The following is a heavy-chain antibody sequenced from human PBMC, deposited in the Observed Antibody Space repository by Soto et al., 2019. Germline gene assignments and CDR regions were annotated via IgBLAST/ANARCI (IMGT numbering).Heavy chain of an antibody. V-gene: IGHV3-74*01. CDR1: GFTFSSYW. CDR2: INSDGSST. CDR3: ARSAVLSLGDYYYYYGMDV. D-gene: IGHD3-22*01. Sequence: LRLSCAASGFTFSSYWMHWVRQSPGKGLVWVSRINSDGSSTSYADSVKGRFTISRDNAKNMLYLQMNSLRAEDTAVYYCARSAVLSLGDYYYYYGMDVWGQGTTVTVSS. J-gene: IGHJ6*02.